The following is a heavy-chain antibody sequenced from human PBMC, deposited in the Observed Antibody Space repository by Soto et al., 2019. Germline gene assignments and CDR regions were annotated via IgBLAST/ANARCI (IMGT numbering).Heavy chain of an antibody. J-gene: IGHJ5*02. Sequence: EVQLVESGGGLVNPGGSLRLSCAASGFTVSRYTMNWVRQAPGKRLDWVSAISSSSRSIYYAESVKGRFTISRDNAKNSLYLQMNSLRAEDTAVYYCARDAFVFISTGAYLFDPWGQGTLVTVSS. V-gene: IGHV3-21*01. D-gene: IGHD4-17*01. CDR3: ARDAFVFISTGAYLFDP. CDR1: GFTVSRYT. CDR2: ISSSSRSI.